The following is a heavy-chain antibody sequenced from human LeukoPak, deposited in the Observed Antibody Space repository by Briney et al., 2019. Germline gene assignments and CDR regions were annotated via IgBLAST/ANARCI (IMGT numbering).Heavy chain of an antibody. CDR1: GFTFSSYA. J-gene: IGHJ6*02. CDR2: ISYDGSNK. V-gene: IGHV3-30-3*01. D-gene: IGHD6-13*01. Sequence: PGGSPRLSCAASGFTFSSYAMHWVRQAPGKGLEWVAVISYDGSNKYYADSVKGRFTISRDNSKNTLYLQMNSLRAEDTAVYYCARDMGSSWYYYYGMDVWGQGTTVTVSS. CDR3: ARDMGSSWYYYYGMDV.